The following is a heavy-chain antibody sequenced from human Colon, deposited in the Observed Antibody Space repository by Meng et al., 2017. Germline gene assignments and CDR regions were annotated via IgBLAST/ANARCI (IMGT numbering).Heavy chain of an antibody. J-gene: IGHJ4*02. CDR3: AKDLYGSKYPKFDH. CDR2: VSANGLST. D-gene: IGHD6-13*01. CDR1: GYIFKNYA. Sequence: GGSLRLSCEASGYIFKNYAMTWVRQAPGKGLEWVSYVSANGLSTYYADSVKGRFTISKDNSNNTVYLQMNSLRAEDTAVYFCAKDLYGSKYPKFDHWGQGTLVTVSS. V-gene: IGHV3-23*01.